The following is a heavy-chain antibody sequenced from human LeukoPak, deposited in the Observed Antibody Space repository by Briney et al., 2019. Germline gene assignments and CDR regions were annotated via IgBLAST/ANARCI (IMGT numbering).Heavy chain of an antibody. D-gene: IGHD3-10*01. V-gene: IGHV3-48*02. CDR2: ISGSSSTI. J-gene: IGHJ4*02. CDR3: ARVDYGSGSDY. CDR1: GFTFRTYS. Sequence: GGSLSLSCAASGFTFRTYSMNWVRQAPGKGLEWVSYISGSSSTIYYADSVKGRFTISRDNAKNSLYLQMSSLRDEDTAVYYCARVDYGSGSDYWGQGTLVTVSS.